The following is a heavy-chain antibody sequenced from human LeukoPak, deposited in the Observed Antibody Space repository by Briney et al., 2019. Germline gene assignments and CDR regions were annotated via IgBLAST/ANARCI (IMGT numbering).Heavy chain of an antibody. V-gene: IGHV1-2*02. D-gene: IGHD7-27*01. CDR3: ASVKLGPEGFFDS. J-gene: IGHJ4*02. Sequence: GASVKVSCKASGNTFSGYYIHWVRQAPGQGLEWMGWINPKSGSTNYAQKFQGRVTMTRDTSISTAYMELRRLRSDDAAVYHCASVKLGPEGFFDSWGQGTLVTVSS. CDR1: GNTFSGYY. CDR2: INPKSGST.